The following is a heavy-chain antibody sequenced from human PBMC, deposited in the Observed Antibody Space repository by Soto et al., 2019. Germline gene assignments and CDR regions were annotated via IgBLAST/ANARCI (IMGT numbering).Heavy chain of an antibody. CDR2: ISPYNGNT. D-gene: IGHD3-10*01. V-gene: IGHV1-18*04. J-gene: IGHJ5*02. CDR3: ARVPTPTHGDSNKNNFLDP. Sequence: ASVKVSCKASGYTFVDYGFSWVRQAPGQGLEWMGWISPYNGNTHYVETFQGRVTMTTDTSTSTAFMELRTLTSDDTAVYYCARVPTPTHGDSNKNNFLDPWGQGTLVTVSS. CDR1: GYTFVDYG.